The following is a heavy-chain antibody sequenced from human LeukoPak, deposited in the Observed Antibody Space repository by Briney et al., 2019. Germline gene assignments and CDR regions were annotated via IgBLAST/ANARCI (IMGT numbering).Heavy chain of an antibody. CDR1: GDSVSSNSAA. CDR2: TYYRSKRYH. D-gene: IGHD6-19*01. J-gene: IGHJ3*02. Sequence: SQTLSLTCAISGDSVSSNSAAWNWIRQSPSRGLEWLGSTYYRSKRYHDYAVSVKSRITINPDTTKNQFTLQLNSVTPEDTAVYYCARGLNDAFDIWGQGTMVTVSS. CDR3: ARGLNDAFDI. V-gene: IGHV6-1*01.